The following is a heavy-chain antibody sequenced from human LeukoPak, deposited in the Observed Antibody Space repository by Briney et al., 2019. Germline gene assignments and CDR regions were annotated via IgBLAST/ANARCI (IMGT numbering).Heavy chain of an antibody. D-gene: IGHD1-26*01. CDR1: GFTFSSYS. CDR3: ARDPGWEHAAFDI. CDR2: ISSSSSYI. Sequence: PGGSLRLSCAASGFTFSSYSMNWVRQAPGKGLEWVSSISSSSSYIYYADSVKGRFTISRDNAKNSLYLQMNSLRAEDTAVYYCARDPGWEHAAFDIWGQGTMVTVSS. J-gene: IGHJ3*02. V-gene: IGHV3-21*01.